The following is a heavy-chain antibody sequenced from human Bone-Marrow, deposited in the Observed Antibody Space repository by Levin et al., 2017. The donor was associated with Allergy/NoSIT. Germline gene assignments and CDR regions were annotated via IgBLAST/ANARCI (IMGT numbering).Heavy chain of an antibody. Sequence: GGSLRLSCAASGFIFSNSLMTWVRQAPGKGLEWVANIKQDGSEKYYVDSVKGRFTISRDNAKNSLYLQMTSLRVEDTAVYFCARLDARCGGDGVLFDYWGQGTLVIVSS. CDR2: IKQDGSEK. CDR3: ARLDARCGGDGVLFDY. J-gene: IGHJ4*02. V-gene: IGHV3-7*01. D-gene: IGHD2-21*02. CDR1: GFIFSNSL.